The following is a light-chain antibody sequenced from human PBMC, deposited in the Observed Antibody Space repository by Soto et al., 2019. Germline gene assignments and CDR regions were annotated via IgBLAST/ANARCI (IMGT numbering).Light chain of an antibody. CDR2: DAS. CDR3: QQYNSYWT. Sequence: DIQMTQSPSTLSASVGDRVTITCRASQSISSWLAWYQQKPGKAPKLLIYDASSLESGVPSRFSGSGPGTEFTLTISSLQPDDFANYYCQQYNSYWTFGQGTKVDIK. V-gene: IGKV1-5*01. J-gene: IGKJ1*01. CDR1: QSISSW.